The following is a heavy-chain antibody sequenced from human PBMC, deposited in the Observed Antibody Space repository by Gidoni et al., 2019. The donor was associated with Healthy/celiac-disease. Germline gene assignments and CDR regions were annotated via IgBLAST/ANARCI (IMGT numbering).Heavy chain of an antibody. CDR1: GFTVSSNY. J-gene: IGHJ4*02. CDR2: IYRGGST. D-gene: IGHD3-3*01. Sequence: EVQLLESGVGLIQPVGSLRLSCAASGFTVSSNYMSWVREAPGKGLEWVSVIYRGGSTYYAGAVNGRFTISSDNSKNTLYLQMSCLSAEDTAVYYCARDGDYGDYWGEGPLVTVSA. V-gene: IGHV3-53*01. CDR3: ARDGDYGDY.